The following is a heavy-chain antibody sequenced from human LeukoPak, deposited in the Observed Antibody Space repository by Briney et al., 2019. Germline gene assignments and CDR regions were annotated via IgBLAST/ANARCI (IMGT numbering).Heavy chain of an antibody. J-gene: IGHJ4*02. CDR1: GYTFTSYY. Sequence: GASVKVSCKASGYTFTSYYMHWVRQAPGQGLEWMGIINPSGGSTSYAQKFQGRVTMTRDTSTSTVYMEMSSARSADTAVYYSARYLYYYDSSGPNWGQGTLVTVSS. CDR2: INPSGGST. V-gene: IGHV1-46*01. CDR3: ARYLYYYDSSGPN. D-gene: IGHD3-22*01.